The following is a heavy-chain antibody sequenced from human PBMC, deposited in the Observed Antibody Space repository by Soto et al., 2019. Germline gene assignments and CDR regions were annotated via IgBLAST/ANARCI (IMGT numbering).Heavy chain of an antibody. J-gene: IGHJ4*02. CDR3: AKGDGGYFDH. Sequence: EVQLLESGGGLVQPGGSLRLSALASGSTFSILARTGVRQAPGKGPEWVSRIEIRGLATYYEDAVKGRFTISRDDSKNAVYLQMNSLRGEDTAVYFCAKGDGGYFDHWGQGSLVSVSS. D-gene: IGHD3-16*01. CDR1: GSTFSILA. CDR2: IEIRGLAT. V-gene: IGHV3-23*05.